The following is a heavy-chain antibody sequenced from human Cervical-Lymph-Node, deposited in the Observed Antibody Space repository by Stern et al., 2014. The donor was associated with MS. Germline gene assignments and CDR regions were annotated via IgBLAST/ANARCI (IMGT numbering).Heavy chain of an antibody. CDR1: GGSFSSYP. Sequence: VQLVESGAEVKKSGSSVKVSCKASGGSFSSYPITWVRQAPGQGLEWMGGIIPDFDIATYAQKFQGRVTITADESTTTAYMELSSLRSDDTAVYYCARSPRTFGGVAYTFDIWGQGTMVTVSS. J-gene: IGHJ3*02. CDR3: ARSPRTFGGVAYTFDI. D-gene: IGHD3-16*01. CDR2: IIPDFDIA. V-gene: IGHV1-69*01.